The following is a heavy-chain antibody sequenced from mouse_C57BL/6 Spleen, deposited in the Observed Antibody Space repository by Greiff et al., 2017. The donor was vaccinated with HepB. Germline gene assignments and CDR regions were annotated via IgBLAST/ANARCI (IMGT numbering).Heavy chain of an antibody. D-gene: IGHD1-1*01. Sequence: QVQLQQPGAELVKPGASVKLSCKASGYTFTSYWMQWVKQRPGQGLEWIGEIDPSDSYTNYNQKFKGKATLTVDTSSSTAYMQRSSLTSEDSAVYYCARGTTVVAKEYFDVWGTGTTVTVSS. V-gene: IGHV1-50*01. CDR1: GYTFTSYW. CDR3: ARGTTVVAKEYFDV. CDR2: IDPSDSYT. J-gene: IGHJ1*03.